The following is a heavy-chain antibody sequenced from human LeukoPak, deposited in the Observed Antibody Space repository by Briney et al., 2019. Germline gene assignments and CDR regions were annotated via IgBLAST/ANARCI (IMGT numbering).Heavy chain of an antibody. CDR2: ISAYNGNT. D-gene: IGHD3-16*01. CDR3: ARDHLAGSPNWFDP. V-gene: IGHV1-18*01. CDR1: GYTFTSYG. J-gene: IGHJ5*02. Sequence: GESLKISCKGSGYTFTSYGISWVRQAPGQGLEWMGWISAYNGNTNYAQKLQGRVTMTTDTSTSTAYMELRSLRSDDTAVYYCARDHLAGSPNWFDPWGQGTLVTVSS.